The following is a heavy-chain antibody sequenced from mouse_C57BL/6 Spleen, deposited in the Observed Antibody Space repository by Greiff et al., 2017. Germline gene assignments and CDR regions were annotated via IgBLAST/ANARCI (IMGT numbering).Heavy chain of an antibody. Sequence: EVQLVESGGGLVKPGGSLKLSCAASGFTFSSYAMSWVRQTPEKRLEWVATISDGGSYTYYPDNVKGRFTISRDNAKNNLYLQMSHLKSEDTAMYYCARDYGSSEDYFDYWGQGTTLTVSS. D-gene: IGHD1-1*01. CDR2: ISDGGSYT. CDR1: GFTFSSYA. J-gene: IGHJ2*01. CDR3: ARDYGSSEDYFDY. V-gene: IGHV5-4*01.